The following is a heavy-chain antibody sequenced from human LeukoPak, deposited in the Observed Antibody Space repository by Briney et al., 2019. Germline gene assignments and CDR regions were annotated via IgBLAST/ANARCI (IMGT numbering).Heavy chain of an antibody. V-gene: IGHV3-74*01. J-gene: IGHJ4*02. D-gene: IGHD6-19*01. CDR3: AKDRYSSGWYDYFDY. Sequence: GGSLRLSCAASGFSFSFYWMHWVRQAPGKGPVWVSRIKTDGSIADYADSVKGRFTISRDNAKNTLYLQMNSLRAEDTAVYYCAKDRYSSGWYDYFDYWGQGTLVTVSS. CDR2: IKTDGSIA. CDR1: GFSFSFYW.